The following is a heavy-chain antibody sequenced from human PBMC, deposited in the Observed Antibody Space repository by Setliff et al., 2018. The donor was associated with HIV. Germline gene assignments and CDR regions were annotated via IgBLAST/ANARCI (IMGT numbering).Heavy chain of an antibody. Sequence: SVKVSCKASGYTFTAYYIHWVRQAPGQGLEWMGRIIPIFGTRNYAQKFQGRVTITADELTSTAYMELSSLRAEDTAVYYCARFDHYGDYGRIGDAFDIWGQGTMVTVSS. D-gene: IGHD4-17*01. J-gene: IGHJ3*02. V-gene: IGHV1-69*13. CDR3: ARFDHYGDYGRIGDAFDI. CDR2: IIPIFGTR. CDR1: GYTFTAYY.